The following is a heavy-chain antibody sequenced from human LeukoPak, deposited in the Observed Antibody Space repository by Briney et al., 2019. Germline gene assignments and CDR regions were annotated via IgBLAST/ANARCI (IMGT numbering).Heavy chain of an antibody. V-gene: IGHV4-4*07. CDR1: GGSISTYF. J-gene: IGHJ5*02. Sequence: SETLSLTCTVSGGSISTYFWTWIRQSAGKGLEWIGRIYPGGNANYNPSLKSRVTMSVDTSNNQLSLRLTSVTAAGTAVYYCARDRSYPWGRGTLVTVSS. CDR2: IYPGGNA. CDR3: ARDRSYP.